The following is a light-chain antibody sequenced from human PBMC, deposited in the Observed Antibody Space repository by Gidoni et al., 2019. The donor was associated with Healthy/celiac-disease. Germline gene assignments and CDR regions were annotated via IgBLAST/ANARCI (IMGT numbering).Light chain of an antibody. CDR2: DAS. V-gene: IGKV1-33*01. J-gene: IGKJ3*01. Sequence: DIQMTQSPSSLSASVGDRVTITCQASHDISNYLNWYQQKPGNAPKLLIYDASNLETGVPSRFRGSGSGTDFTFTISSLQHEDIVTYYCQLYGNLPLFTFGHGTKVDIK. CDR3: QLYGNLPLFT. CDR1: HDISNY.